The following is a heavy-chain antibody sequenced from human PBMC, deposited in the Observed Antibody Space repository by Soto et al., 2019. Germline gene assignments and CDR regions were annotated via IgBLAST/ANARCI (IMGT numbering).Heavy chain of an antibody. D-gene: IGHD3-16*02. V-gene: IGHV1-69*13. J-gene: IGHJ4*02. Sequence: SVKVSCKASGGTFSSYAISWVRQAPGQGLEWMGGIIPIFGTANYAQKFQGRVTITGDESTSTAYMELSSLRSEDTAVYYCARQPPAIVAPEEHYDYWGQGTLVTVSS. CDR1: GGTFSSYA. CDR3: ARQPPAIVAPEEHYDY. CDR2: IIPIFGTA.